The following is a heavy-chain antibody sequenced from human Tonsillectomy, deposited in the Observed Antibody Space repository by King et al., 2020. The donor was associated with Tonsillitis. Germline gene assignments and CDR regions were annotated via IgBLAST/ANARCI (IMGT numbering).Heavy chain of an antibody. Sequence: VQLVESGAEVKKPGESLKISCKGSGYSFTNSWIGWVRQMPGKGLEWMGIIYPGDSDTRYGPSFEGQVTISADKSISTAYLQWSSLTASDTAMYYCVRHLNKIMVQNFFDYWGQGTQVTVSS. CDR3: VRHLNKIMVQNFFDY. D-gene: IGHD3-10*01. V-gene: IGHV5-51*01. J-gene: IGHJ4*02. CDR2: IYPGDSDT. CDR1: GYSFTNSW.